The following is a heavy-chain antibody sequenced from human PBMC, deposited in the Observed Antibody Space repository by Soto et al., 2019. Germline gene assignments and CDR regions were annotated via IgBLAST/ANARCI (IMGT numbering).Heavy chain of an antibody. CDR3: ARDYGGNSGWFDP. CDR2: IIPILGIA. V-gene: IGHV1-69*04. J-gene: IGHJ5*02. D-gene: IGHD4-17*01. CDR1: GGTFSSYT. Sequence: QVQLVHSGAEVKKPGSSVKVSCKASGGTFSSYTISWVRQAPGQGLEWMGRIIPILGIANYAQKFQGRVTITADKSTSTAYMELSSLRSEDTAVYYCARDYGGNSGWFDPWGQGTLVTVSS.